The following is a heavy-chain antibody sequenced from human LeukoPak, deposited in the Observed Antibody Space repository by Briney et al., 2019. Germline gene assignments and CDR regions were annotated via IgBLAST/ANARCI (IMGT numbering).Heavy chain of an antibody. CDR2: IYYTGNT. Sequence: SETLSLTCTVSGGSISNYYWNWIRQPPGKGLEWIGYIYYTGNTNYNPSLKSRVTISVDTSKNQFSLKLSSVTAADTAVYYCAREVASPSYYYYHYMDVWGEGTTVTISS. D-gene: IGHD5-12*01. CDR3: AREVASPSYYYYHYMDV. J-gene: IGHJ6*03. V-gene: IGHV4-59*12. CDR1: GGSISNYY.